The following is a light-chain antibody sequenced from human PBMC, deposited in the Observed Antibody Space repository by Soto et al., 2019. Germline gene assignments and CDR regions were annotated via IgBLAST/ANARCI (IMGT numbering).Light chain of an antibody. Sequence: QSALTQPASVSGSPGQSITISCTGTSSDVGYYNVVSWYQQHPGKAPKLMIYEVSKRPSGISNRFSGSKSGNTASLTISGLQAEDVADYYCCSYARSSTWMFGGGTQLTVL. CDR1: SSDVGYYNV. J-gene: IGLJ3*02. V-gene: IGLV2-23*02. CDR2: EVS. CDR3: CSYARSSTWM.